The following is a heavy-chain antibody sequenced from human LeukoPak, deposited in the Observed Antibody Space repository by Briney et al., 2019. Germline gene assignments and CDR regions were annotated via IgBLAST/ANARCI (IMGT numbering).Heavy chain of an antibody. CDR2: ISWNSGAK. D-gene: IGHD5-24*01. J-gene: IGHJ6*02. CDR1: GFDFGDYA. V-gene: IGHV3-9*01. CDR3: AKARLMAAPFYYYGMDV. Sequence: GRSLRLSCAASGFDFGDYAIHWVRQVPGKGLEWVSGISWNSGAKAYADSVRGRFTISRDNAKNSLYLQMNSLRGEDTALYYCAKARLMAAPFYYYGMDVWGPGTTVTVSS.